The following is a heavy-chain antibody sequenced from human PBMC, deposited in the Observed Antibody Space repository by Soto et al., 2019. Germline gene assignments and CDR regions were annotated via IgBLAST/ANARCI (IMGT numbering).Heavy chain of an antibody. V-gene: IGHV5-51*01. CDR3: ASPSSSWYYFDY. CDR1: GYSFSSYL. J-gene: IGHJ4*02. CDR2: IYPGDSDT. D-gene: IGHD6-13*01. Sequence: GESLKISCKGSGYSFSSYLIGWVRPMLGKGLAWMGIIYPGDSDTRYSPSFQGQVTISADKSISTAYLQWSSLKASDTAMYYCASPSSSWYYFDYWGQGTLVTVSS.